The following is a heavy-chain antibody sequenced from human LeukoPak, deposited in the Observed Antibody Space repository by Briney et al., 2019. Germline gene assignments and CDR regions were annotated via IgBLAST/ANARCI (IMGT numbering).Heavy chain of an antibody. CDR3: ARRGRGGSSLYSYGQIPWLDP. V-gene: IGHV4-38-2*02. CDR1: GYSISSGYY. Sequence: SETLSLTCTVSGYSISSGYYWSWIRQPPGKGLEWIGEINHSGSTNYNPSLKSRVTISVDTSKNQFSLKLSSVTAADTAVYYCARRGRGGSSLYSYGQIPWLDPWGQGTLVTVSS. J-gene: IGHJ5*02. D-gene: IGHD5-18*01. CDR2: INHSGST.